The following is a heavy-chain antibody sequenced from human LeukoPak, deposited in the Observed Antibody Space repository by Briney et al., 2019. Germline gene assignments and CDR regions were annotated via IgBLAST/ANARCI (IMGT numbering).Heavy chain of an antibody. CDR2: IRSKAYGATT. CDR3: TSSFGQLSFFDY. CDR1: GFIFGDYP. Sequence: GGSLRLSCTASGFIFGDYPMSWFRQAPGKGLEWVGFIRSKAYGATTEYAASVKGRFTISRDDSKSIAYLQMNSLKTEDTAVYYCTSSFGQLSFFDYWGQGTLVTVSS. J-gene: IGHJ4*02. V-gene: IGHV3-49*03. D-gene: IGHD3-10*01.